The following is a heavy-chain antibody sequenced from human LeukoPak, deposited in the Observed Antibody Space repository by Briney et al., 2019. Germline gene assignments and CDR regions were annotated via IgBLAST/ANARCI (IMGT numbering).Heavy chain of an antibody. Sequence: GSLRLSCAASGFTFSDYAISWVRPAPGNWMGWVSGIRCCGVNTDYAASVKGRFTISRANTKSTLHMLMNSLRVDDTATCYFAKGGNSGSYFGIDAWGQGTPVSVSS. CDR3: AKGGNSGSYFGIDA. J-gene: IGHJ5*02. CDR2: IRCCGVNT. V-gene: IGHV3-23*01. CDR1: GFTFSDYA. D-gene: IGHD3-10*01.